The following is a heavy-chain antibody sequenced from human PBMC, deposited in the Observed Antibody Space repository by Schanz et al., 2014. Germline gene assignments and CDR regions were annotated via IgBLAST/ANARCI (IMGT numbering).Heavy chain of an antibody. Sequence: EVQLVESGGGLVQPGGSLRLSCTASGFTFSSHWMHWVRQDPGKGLVWVARINSVGSNTDYADSVTGRFTISRDNAKNSLFLQMNSLRAEDTAGYYCARSRSGFYFDYWGQGTLVTVSS. J-gene: IGHJ4*02. D-gene: IGHD1-26*01. CDR2: INSVGSNT. CDR1: GFTFSSHW. V-gene: IGHV3-74*02. CDR3: ARSRSGFYFDY.